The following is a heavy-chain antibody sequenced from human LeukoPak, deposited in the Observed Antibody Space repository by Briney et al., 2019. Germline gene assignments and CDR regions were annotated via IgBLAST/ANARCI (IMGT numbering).Heavy chain of an antibody. CDR3: VKGGNGPFDY. V-gene: IGHV3-23*03. J-gene: IGHJ4*02. CDR2: IYSGGST. D-gene: IGHD3-16*01. CDR1: GFTFSSYA. Sequence: PGGSLRLSCAASGFTFSSYAMSWVRQAPGKGLEWVSVIYSGGSTSYADSVKGRFTISRDNSKNTLYLQVNSLRAEDTAVYYCVKGGNGPFDYWGQGTLVTVSS.